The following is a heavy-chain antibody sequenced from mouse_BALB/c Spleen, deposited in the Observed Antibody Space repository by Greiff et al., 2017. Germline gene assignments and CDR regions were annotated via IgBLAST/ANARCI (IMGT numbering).Heavy chain of an antibody. D-gene: IGHD2-10*02. CDR1: GYTFTSYY. Sequence: QVQLQQSGPELVKPGASVRISCKASGYTFTSYYIHWVKQRPGQGLEWIGWIYPGNVNTKYNEKFKGKATLTADKSSSTAYMQLSSLTSEDSAVYFCARSGKYGNYFDYWGQGTTLTVSS. V-gene: IGHV1S56*01. J-gene: IGHJ2*01. CDR3: ARSGKYGNYFDY. CDR2: IYPGNVNT.